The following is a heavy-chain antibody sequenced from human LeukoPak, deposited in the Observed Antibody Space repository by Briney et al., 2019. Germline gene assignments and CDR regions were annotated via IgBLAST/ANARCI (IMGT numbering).Heavy chain of an antibody. CDR2: ISGSGGNT. J-gene: IGHJ3*01. Sequence: QPGGSVRLSCADSGFIFSNFAMSWVRQAPGKGPEWVSTISGSGGNTYYTDSVKGRFTISRDNSKNTLYLQMNSLRAEDTAVYYCAKEDYCSGGSCYWLAFDFWGQGTMVTVSS. CDR3: AKEDYCSGGSCYWLAFDF. D-gene: IGHD2-15*01. V-gene: IGHV3-23*01. CDR1: GFIFSNFA.